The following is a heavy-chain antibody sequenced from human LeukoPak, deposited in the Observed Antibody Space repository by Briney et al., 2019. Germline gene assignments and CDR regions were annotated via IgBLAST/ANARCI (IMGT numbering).Heavy chain of an antibody. Sequence: AAGSLRLSSAASTFTFITYSMNWLRQGPGKGLEGVSSISSSSTYIYYSDSVKGRFTISRDNAKNSLYLQMNSLRAEDTAVYYCARISLYYDSSGYYCDYWGQGTLVTVSS. CDR2: ISSSSTYI. V-gene: IGHV3-21*01. CDR3: ARISLYYDSSGYYCDY. J-gene: IGHJ4*02. D-gene: IGHD3-22*01. CDR1: TFTFITYS.